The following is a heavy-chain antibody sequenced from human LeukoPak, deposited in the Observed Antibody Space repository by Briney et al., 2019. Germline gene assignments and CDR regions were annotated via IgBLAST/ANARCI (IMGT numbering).Heavy chain of an antibody. Sequence: PGGALRLSCSASGFPFSSYSMLWVRQAPGKGLEYVSAIGSNGCSTYYADSVQGTLTISRDNSKNTLYLQMSSLGPEDTAVYYCVKDRAYNYAYWNYGMDVWAQGTRVSVSS. CDR1: GFPFSSYS. J-gene: IGHJ6*01. CDR3: VKDRAYNYAYWNYGMDV. V-gene: IGHV3-64D*09. D-gene: IGHD3-16*01. CDR2: IGSNGCST.